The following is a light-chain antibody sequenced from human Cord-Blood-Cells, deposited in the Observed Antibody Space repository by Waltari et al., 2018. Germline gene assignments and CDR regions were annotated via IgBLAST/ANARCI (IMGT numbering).Light chain of an antibody. CDR3: CSYAGSSTLYV. CDR1: SSDVGSYNL. J-gene: IGLJ1*01. V-gene: IGLV2-23*03. Sequence: QSALTQPASVSGSPGQSITISCTGTSSDVGSYNLVSWYQQPPGKAPKLMTYEGSKRPSGVSNRFSGSKSGNTASLTISGLQAEDEADYYCCSYAGSSTLYVFGTGTKVTVL. CDR2: EGS.